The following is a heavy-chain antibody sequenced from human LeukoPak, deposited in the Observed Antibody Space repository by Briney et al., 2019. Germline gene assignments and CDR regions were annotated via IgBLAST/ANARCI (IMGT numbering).Heavy chain of an antibody. D-gene: IGHD1-26*01. CDR2: VNTKQTVK. CDR1: GFAFSDYT. Sequence: GGSLRLSCATSGFAFSDYTMNWVRQAPGKGLEWISFVNTKQTVKYYADSVKGRFAISRDDAKNTLYLQMNSLRAEDTAVYYCARAMNIKVGATSFDYWGQGTLVTVSS. V-gene: IGHV3-48*01. CDR3: ARAMNIKVGATSFDY. J-gene: IGHJ4*02.